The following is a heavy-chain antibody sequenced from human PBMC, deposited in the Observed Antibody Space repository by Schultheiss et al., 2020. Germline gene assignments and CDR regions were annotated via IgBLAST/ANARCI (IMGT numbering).Heavy chain of an antibody. J-gene: IGHJ4*02. V-gene: IGHV3-23*01. CDR3: AKEYYYDSSGYWTDYFDY. D-gene: IGHD3-22*01. CDR2: ISGSGGYT. CDR1: GFTFSSYA. Sequence: GGSLRLSCAASGFTFSSYAMSWVRQAPGKGLEWVSAISGSGGYTYYADSVKGRFTVSRDNSKNSLFLQMNSLRAEDTAVYYCAKEYYYDSSGYWTDYFDYWGQGTLVTVSS.